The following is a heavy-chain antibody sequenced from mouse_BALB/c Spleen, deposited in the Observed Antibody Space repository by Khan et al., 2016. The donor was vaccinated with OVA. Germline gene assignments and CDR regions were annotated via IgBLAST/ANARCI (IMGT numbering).Heavy chain of an antibody. CDR2: IDPANGNT. Sequence: EVQLQESGAELVKPGASVKLSCTASGFTIKDNYMHWVKQRPEQGLEWIGRIDPANGNTKYDQKFQGQATITADTSSNTAYLQLISLTSEDTAVYNGARMNAWGQGTTLTVSS. CDR3: ARMNA. J-gene: IGHJ2*01. CDR1: GFTIKDNY. V-gene: IGHV14-3*02.